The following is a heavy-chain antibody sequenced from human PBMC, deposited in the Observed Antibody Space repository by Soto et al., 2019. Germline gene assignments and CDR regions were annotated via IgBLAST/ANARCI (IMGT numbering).Heavy chain of an antibody. CDR3: ARSGIPLIEILDY. J-gene: IGHJ4*01. D-gene: IGHD1-1*01. V-gene: IGHV3-11*01. CDR2: INPRGGTR. CDR1: GFTFSDYY. Sequence: GSLRLSCSASGFTFSDYYMNLIRQAPGQGLEWLSFINPRGGTRYTADSIRGRFTFSRDNARRSLYLQMDRLRADDTAVYYCARSGIPLIEILDYWGHGTLVTVSS.